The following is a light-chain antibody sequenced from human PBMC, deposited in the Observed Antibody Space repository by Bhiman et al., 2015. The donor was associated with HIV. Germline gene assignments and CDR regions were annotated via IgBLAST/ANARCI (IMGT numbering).Light chain of an antibody. CDR1: RGDIGAYNF. CDR3: SSYTSTTTWV. Sequence: QYALTQPPSASGSPGQSVTISCIGTRGDIGAYNFVSWYRQYPGKAPQLIIFEVNERPSGVPDRFSGAKSDTTASLTISGLQPEDEADYYCSSYTSTTTWVFGGGTKLTVL. V-gene: IGLV2-8*01. J-gene: IGLJ3*02. CDR2: EVN.